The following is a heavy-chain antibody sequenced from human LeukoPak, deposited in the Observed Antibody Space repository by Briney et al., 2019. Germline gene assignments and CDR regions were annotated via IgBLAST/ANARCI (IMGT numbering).Heavy chain of an antibody. V-gene: IGHV4-59*08. CDR1: GASIRSSY. CDR2: IYYTGST. Sequence: SETLSLTCTVSGASIRSSYWSWRRQPPGKGLEWIGYIYYTGSTNSNPSLKSRVTVSLDTSKNQFSLKVSSMTAADTAVYYCARLDRSGYEMGGTWFVPWGQETLVTVSS. J-gene: IGHJ5*02. CDR3: ARLDRSGYEMGGTWFVP. D-gene: IGHD3-22*01.